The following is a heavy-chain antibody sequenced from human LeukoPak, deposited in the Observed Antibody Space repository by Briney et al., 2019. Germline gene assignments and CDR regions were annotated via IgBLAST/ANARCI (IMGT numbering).Heavy chain of an antibody. J-gene: IGHJ5*02. CDR2: ISAYNGNT. D-gene: IGHD6-13*01. CDR1: GYTFTTYG. CDR3: ARAHIAAAGRGWFDP. Sequence: ASVKVSCKASGYTFTTYGISWVRQAPGQGLEWMGWISAYNGNTNYAQKFQGRVTMTTDTSTSTAYMELRSLRSDDTAVYYCARAHIAAAGRGWFDPWGQGTLVTVSS. V-gene: IGHV1-18*01.